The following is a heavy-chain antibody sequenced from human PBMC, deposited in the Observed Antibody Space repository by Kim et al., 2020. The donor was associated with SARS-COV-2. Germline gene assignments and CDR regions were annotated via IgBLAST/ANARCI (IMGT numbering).Heavy chain of an antibody. CDR3: ARTGGYSYGLYYYGRDV. V-gene: IGHV4-39*01. D-gene: IGHD5-18*01. CDR2: IYYSGST. J-gene: IGHJ6*02. Sequence: SETLSLTCTVSGGSISSSRYYWGWIRQPPGKGLEWIGSIYYSGSTYYNPSLKSRVTISVDTSKNQLSLKLSSVTAADTAVYYCARTGGYSYGLYYYGRDVWGQVTTVTVYS. CDR1: GGSISSSRYY.